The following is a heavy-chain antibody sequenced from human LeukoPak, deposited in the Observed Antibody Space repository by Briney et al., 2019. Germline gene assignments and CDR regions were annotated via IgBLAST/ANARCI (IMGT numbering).Heavy chain of an antibody. Sequence: SETLSLTCAVYGGSFSGYYWSWIRQPPGKGLEWMGEINHSGITNYNPSLKSRVTISADTSKNQFSLKLSSVTAADTAVYYCAATMVRGVHTHFDYWGQGTLITVSS. CDR1: GGSFSGYY. D-gene: IGHD3-10*01. CDR3: AATMVRGVHTHFDY. V-gene: IGHV4-34*01. CDR2: INHSGIT. J-gene: IGHJ4*02.